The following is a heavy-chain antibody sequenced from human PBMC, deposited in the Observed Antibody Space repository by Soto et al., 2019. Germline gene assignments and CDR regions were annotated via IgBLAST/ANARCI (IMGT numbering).Heavy chain of an antibody. CDR1: GGSISSSSYY. CDR3: ARGSRVEMATAYNWFDP. D-gene: IGHD5-18*01. CDR2: IYYSGST. V-gene: IGHV4-39*07. J-gene: IGHJ5*02. Sequence: PSETLSLTCTVSGGSISSSSYYWGWIRQPPGKGLEWIGSIYYSGSTYYNPSLKSRVTISVDTSKNQFSLKLSSVTAADTAVYYCARGSRVEMATAYNWFDPWGQGTLVTVSS.